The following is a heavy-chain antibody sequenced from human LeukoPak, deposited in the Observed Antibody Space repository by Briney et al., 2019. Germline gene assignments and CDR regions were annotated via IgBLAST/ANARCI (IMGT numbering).Heavy chain of an antibody. CDR2: ISSSSSYI. J-gene: IGHJ6*02. D-gene: IGHD3-9*01. V-gene: IGHV3-21*01. Sequence: PGGSLRLSCAASGFTFSSYSMHWVRQAPGKGLEWVSSISSSSSYIYYADSVKGRFTISRDNAKNSLYLQMNSLRAEDTAVYYCARDILTGYWDYYYGMDVWGQGTTVTVSS. CDR1: GFTFSSYS. CDR3: ARDILTGYWDYYYGMDV.